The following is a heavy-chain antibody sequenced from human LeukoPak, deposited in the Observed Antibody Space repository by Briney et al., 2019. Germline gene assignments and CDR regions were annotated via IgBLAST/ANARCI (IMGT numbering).Heavy chain of an antibody. CDR3: ARVRSGTWNGYEY. D-gene: IGHD3-3*01. V-gene: IGHV3-74*01. Sequence: HSGGSLRLSCAASGFIFSSYWMHWFRQGPGKGLVWVSRISTDGSSTSYADSVKGRFTISRDNAKNTLYLQMDSLRAEDSAVYYCARVRSGTWNGYEYWGQGTLVTVSS. J-gene: IGHJ4*02. CDR1: GFIFSSYW. CDR2: ISTDGSST.